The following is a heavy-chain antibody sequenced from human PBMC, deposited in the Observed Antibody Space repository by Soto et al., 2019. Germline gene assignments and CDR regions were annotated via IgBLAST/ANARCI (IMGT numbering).Heavy chain of an antibody. V-gene: IGHV3-30-3*01. CDR1: GFTFTFFA. Sequence: QVQLVESGGGVVQPGRSLRLSCAASGFTFTFFAMHWVRRAPGKGLEWVAAVSTDGSNTYYADAVEGRFTISRDTPQNTLYLQMNNLRAEDTAVSYCARAVWWEPGLDDFDIWGQGTMVSVSP. J-gene: IGHJ3*02. CDR3: ARAVWWEPGLDDFDI. CDR2: VSTDGSNT. D-gene: IGHD1-26*01.